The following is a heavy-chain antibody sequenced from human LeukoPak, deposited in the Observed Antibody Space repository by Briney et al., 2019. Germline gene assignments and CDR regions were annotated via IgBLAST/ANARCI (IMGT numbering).Heavy chain of an antibody. CDR1: GITFGSYA. Sequence: GRSLRLSCAASGITFGSYAMHWVRQAPGKGLEWVAVISYDGSNKYYADSVKGRFTISRDNAKNSLYLQMNSLRAENTAVYYCARAHPSGWFYFDYWGQGTLVTVSS. J-gene: IGHJ4*02. V-gene: IGHV3-30*04. D-gene: IGHD6-19*01. CDR2: ISYDGSNK. CDR3: ARAHPSGWFYFDY.